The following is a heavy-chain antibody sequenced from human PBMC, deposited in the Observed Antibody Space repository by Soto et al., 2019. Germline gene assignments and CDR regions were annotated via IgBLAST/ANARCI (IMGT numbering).Heavy chain of an antibody. D-gene: IGHD3-9*01. J-gene: IGHJ6*02. CDR3: ARKRYFDWLVSPPYYYYGMGV. CDR1: GYTFTSYA. Sequence: QVQLVQSGAEVKKPGASVKVSCKASGYTFTSYAMHWVRQAPGQRLEWMGWINAGNGNTKYSQKFQGRVTITRDTSASTAYMELSSLRSEDTAVYYCARKRYFDWLVSPPYYYYGMGVWGQGTTVTVSS. CDR2: INAGNGNT. V-gene: IGHV1-3*01.